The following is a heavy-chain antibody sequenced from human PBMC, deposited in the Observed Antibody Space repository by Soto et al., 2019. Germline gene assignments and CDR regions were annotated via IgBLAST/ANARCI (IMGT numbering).Heavy chain of an antibody. CDR3: VREYCSGGTCSDAFDI. CDR2: ISGNSGTI. D-gene: IGHD2-15*01. J-gene: IGHJ3*02. Sequence: GGSLRLSCAASGFIFSNYEVDWVRQAPGKGLEWVSYISGNSGTINYADSVKGRFTISRDNAKNSLYLQMNSLRAEDTAVYFCVREYCSGGTCSDAFDIWGQWPLVT. V-gene: IGHV3-48*03. CDR1: GFIFSNYE.